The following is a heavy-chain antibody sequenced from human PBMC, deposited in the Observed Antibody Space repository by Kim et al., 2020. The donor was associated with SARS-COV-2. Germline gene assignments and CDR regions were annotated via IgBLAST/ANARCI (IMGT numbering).Heavy chain of an antibody. V-gene: IGHV1-3*01. CDR2: INAGNGNT. J-gene: IGHJ4*02. D-gene: IGHD3-22*01. CDR3: ARAASPDYYDSSGYYLDY. CDR1: GYTFTSYA. Sequence: ASVKVSCKASGYTFTSYAMHWVRQAPGQRLEWMGWINAGNGNTKYSQKFQGRVTITRDTSASTAYMELSSLRSEDTAVYYCARAASPDYYDSSGYYLDYWGQGTLVTVSS.